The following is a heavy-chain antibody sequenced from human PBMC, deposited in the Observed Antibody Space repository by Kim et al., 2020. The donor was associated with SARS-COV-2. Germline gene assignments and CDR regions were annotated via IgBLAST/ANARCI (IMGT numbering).Heavy chain of an antibody. CDR3: AKVLPPYYDILTGSFDY. J-gene: IGHJ4*02. CDR1: GFTFSSYA. CDR2: ISGSGGST. Sequence: GGSLRLSCAASGFTFSSYAMSWVRQAPGKGLEWVSAISGSGGSTYYADSVKGRFTISRDNSKNTLYLQMNSLRAEDTAVYYCAKVLPPYYDILTGSFDYWGQGTLVTVSS. D-gene: IGHD3-9*01. V-gene: IGHV3-23*01.